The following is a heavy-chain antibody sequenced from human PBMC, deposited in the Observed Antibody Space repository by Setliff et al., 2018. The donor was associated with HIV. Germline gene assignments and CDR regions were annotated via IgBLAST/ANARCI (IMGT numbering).Heavy chain of an antibody. Sequence: GASVKVSCKASGFIFTDYHIHWVRQAPGQGPEWMGRFNPNSGVTNSPQKFQGRVTMTRDTSINTAYMELTRLTSDDTAFYYCAREPSGDFWSGCSSRGLDYWGRGTLVTVSS. CDR3: AREPSGDFWSGCSSRGLDY. CDR2: FNPNSGVT. J-gene: IGHJ4*02. D-gene: IGHD3-3*01. V-gene: IGHV1-2*06. CDR1: GFIFTDYH.